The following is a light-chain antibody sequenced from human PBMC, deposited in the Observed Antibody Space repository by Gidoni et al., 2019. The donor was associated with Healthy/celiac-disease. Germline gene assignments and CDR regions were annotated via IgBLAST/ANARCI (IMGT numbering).Light chain of an antibody. CDR2: EVS. V-gene: IGLV2-23*02. CDR1: STDVGSYNL. J-gene: IGLJ2*01. Sequence: QSALTQPASVSGSPGQSITISCTGTSTDVGSYNLFSCYQQHPGKAPKLMVYEVSKRTSGVSNRFSGSKSGNTASLTISGLQAEDEADYYCCSYAGSSTYVVFGGGTKLTVL. CDR3: CSYAGSSTYVV.